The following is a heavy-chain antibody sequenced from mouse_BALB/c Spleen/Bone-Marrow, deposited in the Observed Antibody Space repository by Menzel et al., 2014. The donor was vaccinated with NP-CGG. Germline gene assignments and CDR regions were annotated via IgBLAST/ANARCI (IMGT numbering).Heavy chain of an antibody. J-gene: IGHJ2*01. CDR3: ARGDYRSYYFDY. D-gene: IGHD2-14*01. V-gene: IGHV1-54*01. CDR2: INPGSGGT. CDR1: GYAFTNYL. Sequence: VKVVESGAELVRPGTSVKVPCKASGYAFTNYLIEWVKQRPGQGLEWIGVINPGSGGTNYNEKFKGKATLTADKSSSTAYMQLSSLTSDDSAVYFCARGDYRSYYFDYWGQGTTLTVSS.